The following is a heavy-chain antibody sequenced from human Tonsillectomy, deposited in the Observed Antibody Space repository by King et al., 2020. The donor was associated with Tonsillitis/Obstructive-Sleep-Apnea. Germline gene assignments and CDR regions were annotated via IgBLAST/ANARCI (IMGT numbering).Heavy chain of an antibody. J-gene: IGHJ4*02. CDR3: ARDPLSGSYYDSFNYFDY. CDR2: IIPIFGIV. Sequence: QLVQSGAEVKKPGSSVKVSCKASGGTFSSYAISWVRQAPGQGLEWMGRIIPIFGIVNYAQKFQGRVTLTADKSTSTAYMELSSLRSEDTAVYYCARDPLSGSYYDSFNYFDYWGQGTLVTVSS. CDR1: GGTFSSYA. D-gene: IGHD1-26*01. V-gene: IGHV1-69*09.